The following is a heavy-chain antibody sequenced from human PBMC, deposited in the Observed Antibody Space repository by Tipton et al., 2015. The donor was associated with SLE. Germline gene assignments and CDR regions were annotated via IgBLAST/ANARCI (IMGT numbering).Heavy chain of an antibody. V-gene: IGHV4-59*01. J-gene: IGHJ4*02. D-gene: IGHD2-15*01. CDR1: GGSMSIYK. CDR3: AREWSSFDY. CDR2: IYSNGTT. Sequence: GLVKPSETLSLNCPLSGGSMSIYKWSWIRQPPGKGLEWIGFIYSNGTTSYNPSLKSRVTMSVDTSKNQFSLRMTSATAADTAVYYCAREWSSFDYWGQGTLVTVSS.